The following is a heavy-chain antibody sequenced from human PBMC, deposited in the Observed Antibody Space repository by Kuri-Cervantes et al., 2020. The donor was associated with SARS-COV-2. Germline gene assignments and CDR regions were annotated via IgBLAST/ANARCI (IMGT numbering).Heavy chain of an antibody. V-gene: IGHV3-21*01. Sequence: GGSLRLSCAASGFTFSSYSMNWVRQAPGKGLEWVSSISSSSSYIYHADSVKGRFTISRDNAKNSLYLQMNSLRAEDTAVYYCASQFTMIVVDEGGYWGQGTLVTVSS. CDR2: ISSSSSYI. CDR3: ASQFTMIVVDEGGY. CDR1: GFTFSSYS. J-gene: IGHJ4*02. D-gene: IGHD3-22*01.